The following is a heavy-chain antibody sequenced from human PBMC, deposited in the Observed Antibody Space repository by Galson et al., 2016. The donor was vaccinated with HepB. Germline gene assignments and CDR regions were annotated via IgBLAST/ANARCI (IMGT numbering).Heavy chain of an antibody. V-gene: IGHV1-69*06. CDR2: IIPFFGTT. Sequence: SVKVSCKASGSSFSNYPVSWVRQAPGQGLVWLGGIIPFFGTTGYAQKFQGRVTITADKSTTTVYTELSSLRSEDTAIYYCAKYSGSPGDYGMDVWGQGTTVTVSS. J-gene: IGHJ6*02. D-gene: IGHD1-26*01. CDR3: AKYSGSPGDYGMDV. CDR1: GSSFSNYP.